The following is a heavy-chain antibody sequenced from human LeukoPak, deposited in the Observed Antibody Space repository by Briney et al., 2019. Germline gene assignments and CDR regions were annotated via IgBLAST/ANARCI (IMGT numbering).Heavy chain of an antibody. J-gene: IGHJ4*02. D-gene: IGHD6-13*01. CDR3: AKGVAGIPYSSSLTLDF. Sequence: ASVKVSCKSSGYTFTSYYMHWVRQAPGQGLEWMGIINPRGGSTSYAQKFQDTVTMTRDPSTSTVYLELSSLRSEDTAVYYCAKGVAGIPYSSSLTLDFWGQGTRVTVSS. V-gene: IGHV1-46*01. CDR1: GYTFTSYY. CDR2: INPRGGST.